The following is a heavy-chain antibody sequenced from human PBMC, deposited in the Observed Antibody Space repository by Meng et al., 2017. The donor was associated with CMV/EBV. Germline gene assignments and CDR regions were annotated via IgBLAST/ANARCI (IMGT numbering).Heavy chain of an antibody. CDR3: ARAPDPKPTTVTTSEYYFDY. CDR2: IYTSGST. CDR1: GGSISSYY. Sequence: GSLRLSCTASGGSISSYYWSWIRQPAGKGLEWIGRIYTSGSTNYNPSLKSRITMSVDTSKNQFSLKLSSVTAADTAVYYCARAPDPKPTTVTTSEYYFDYWGQGTLITVSS. J-gene: IGHJ4*02. D-gene: IGHD4-11*01. V-gene: IGHV4-4*07.